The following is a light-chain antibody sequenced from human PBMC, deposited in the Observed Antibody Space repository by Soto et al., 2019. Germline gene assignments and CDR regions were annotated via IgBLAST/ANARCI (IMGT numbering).Light chain of an antibody. CDR2: GAS. CDR3: QQYDDWPLT. V-gene: IGKV3-15*01. J-gene: IGKJ3*01. CDR1: QSIGSD. Sequence: EVVLTQSPGTLSVSPGERATFTCRASQSIGSDLAWYQQRPGQAPRLLIDGASTRATGIPARFSGSGSGTEFNLTISGLQSEDFAVYYCQQYDDWPLTFGPGTKVDLK.